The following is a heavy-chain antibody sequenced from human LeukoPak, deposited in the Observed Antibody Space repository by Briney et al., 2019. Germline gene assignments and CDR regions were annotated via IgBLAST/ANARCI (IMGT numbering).Heavy chain of an antibody. J-gene: IGHJ4*02. Sequence: SETLSLTCAVSGYSISSGYYWGWIRQPPGKGLEWIGGIYHSGNPYYNPSLKSRVAISVDTSKNQFSLRLTSVNAADTAVYYCARHPLAYYEGTGYAGTHFDCWGQGTLVTVSS. D-gene: IGHD3-22*01. CDR1: GYSISSGYY. CDR3: ARHPLAYYEGTGYAGTHFDC. V-gene: IGHV4-38-2*01. CDR2: IYHSGNP.